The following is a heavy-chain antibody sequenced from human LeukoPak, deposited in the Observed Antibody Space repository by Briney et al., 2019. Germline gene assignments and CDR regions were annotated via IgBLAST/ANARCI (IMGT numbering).Heavy chain of an antibody. D-gene: IGHD6-19*01. Sequence: TGGSLRLSCAASGFTFSSYGMHWVRQAPGKGLEWVAVISYDGSNKYYADSVKGRFTIFRDNSKNTLYLQMNSLRAEDTAVYYCAKDPRPYSSGWYVGLNWFDPWGQGTLVTVSS. CDR1: GFTFSSYG. CDR2: ISYDGSNK. J-gene: IGHJ5*02. CDR3: AKDPRPYSSGWYVGLNWFDP. V-gene: IGHV3-30*18.